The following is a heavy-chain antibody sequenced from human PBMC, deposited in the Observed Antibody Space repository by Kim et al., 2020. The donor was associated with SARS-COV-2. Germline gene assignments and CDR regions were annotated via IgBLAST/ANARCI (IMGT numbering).Heavy chain of an antibody. CDR2: ISCGGSNI. D-gene: IGHD3-22*01. J-gene: IGHJ6*01. CDR1: GFTVSSYD. Sequence: GGSLRLSCAASGFTVSSYDMHWVRQAPGKGLEWVAVISCGGSNIYYEYSVKSRITISDDNSKNTLYQQMSSLRADATAFYYWAILYYYDGGYYEY. CDR3: AILYYYDGGYYEY. V-gene: IGHV3-30*03.